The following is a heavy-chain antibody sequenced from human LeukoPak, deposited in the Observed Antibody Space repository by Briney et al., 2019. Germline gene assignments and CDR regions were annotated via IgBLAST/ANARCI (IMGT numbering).Heavy chain of an antibody. CDR2: IDPSDSYT. CDR3: ARGDDTAMVLDY. J-gene: IGHJ4*02. V-gene: IGHV5-10-1*01. Sequence: GESLSISCKGSGYTFTNFWISWVRQMPGKGLEWMGRIDPSDSYTNCSPSFQGHVTISADKSISTAYLKWSSLKASDTAMYYCARGDDTAMVLDYWGQGTLVTVSS. CDR1: GYTFTNFW. D-gene: IGHD5-18*01.